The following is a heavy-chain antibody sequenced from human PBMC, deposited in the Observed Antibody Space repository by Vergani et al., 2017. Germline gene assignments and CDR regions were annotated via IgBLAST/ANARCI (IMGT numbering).Heavy chain of an antibody. CDR3: ARADYDSSGYDAFDI. Sequence: QVQLVQSGAEVKKPGSSVKVSCKASGGTFSSYTISWVRQAPGQGLEWMGRIIPILGIANYAQKFQGRVTITADKSTSTAYMELSSLRSEDTAVYYCARADYDSSGYDAFDIWGQGTMVTVSS. D-gene: IGHD3-22*01. CDR2: IIPILGIA. J-gene: IGHJ3*02. V-gene: IGHV1-69*02. CDR1: GGTFSSYT.